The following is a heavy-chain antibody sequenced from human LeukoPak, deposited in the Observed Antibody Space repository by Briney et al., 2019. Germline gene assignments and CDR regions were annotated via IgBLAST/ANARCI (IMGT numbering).Heavy chain of an antibody. J-gene: IGHJ6*04. Sequence: GGSLRLSCAASGFTFSSYGMHWVRQAPGKGLEWVAVISYDGSNKYYAGSVKGRFTISRDNSKNTLYLQMNSLRAEDTAVYYCAKEQYYDILTGHDYYYGMDVWGKGTTVTVSS. D-gene: IGHD3-9*01. CDR1: GFTFSSYG. V-gene: IGHV3-30*18. CDR3: AKEQYYDILTGHDYYYGMDV. CDR2: ISYDGSNK.